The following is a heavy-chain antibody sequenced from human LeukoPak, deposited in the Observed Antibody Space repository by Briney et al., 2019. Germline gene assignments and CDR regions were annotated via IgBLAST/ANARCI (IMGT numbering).Heavy chain of an antibody. CDR3: ARDEVSRSYGSGSYGPNDAFDI. CDR2: FGPEHGET. CDR1: GSKLTEFS. D-gene: IGHD3-10*01. V-gene: IGHV1-24*01. J-gene: IGHJ3*02. Sequence: GASVKVACKVFGSKLTEFSMHWVRQAPGKGLEWMGGFGPEHGETLYAQNFQGRVAVTEDRATDTAYMELSGLRSEDTAVYYCARDEVSRSYGSGSYGPNDAFDIWGQGTMVTVSS.